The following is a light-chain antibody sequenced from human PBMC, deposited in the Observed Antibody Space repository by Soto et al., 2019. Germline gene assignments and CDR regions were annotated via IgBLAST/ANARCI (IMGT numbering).Light chain of an antibody. CDR1: QSVSTN. Sequence: EIVLTQSPGSLSLSPGEGATLSCRASQSVSTNVAWYQQKPGQAPRLLIYGASTRATGIPDRFSGSGSGTEFTLTISSLQSEDFAVYYCQQYNNWLSLTFGGGTKVDIK. V-gene: IGKV3-15*01. CDR3: QQYNNWLSLT. CDR2: GAS. J-gene: IGKJ4*01.